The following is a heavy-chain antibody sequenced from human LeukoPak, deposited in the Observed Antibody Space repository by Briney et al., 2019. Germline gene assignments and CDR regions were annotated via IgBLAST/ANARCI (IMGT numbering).Heavy chain of an antibody. CDR2: IYPGDADI. J-gene: IGHJ3*02. CDR1: GYRFTNYL. Sequence: GESLKISSQVSGYRFTNYLVGWVRQMPGKGLEWVGIIYPGDADIRYSPCFKDQVTISADTSISTAYLQWSSLKASDTAMYYCARHRNAAVFDIWGQGTMVTVSS. CDR3: ARHRNAAVFDI. V-gene: IGHV5-51*01. D-gene: IGHD2-15*01.